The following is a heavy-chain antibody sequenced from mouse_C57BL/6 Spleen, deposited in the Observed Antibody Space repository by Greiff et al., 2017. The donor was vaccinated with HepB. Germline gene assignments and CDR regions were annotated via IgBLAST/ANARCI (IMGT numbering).Heavy chain of an antibody. D-gene: IGHD2-5*01. J-gene: IGHJ2*01. CDR2: IDPSDSDT. CDR3: ARSEYSNYVDY. CDR1: GYTFTSYW. Sequence: VQLQQPGAELVRPGSSVKLSCKASGYTFTSYWMHWVKQRPIQGLEWIGNIDPSDSDTHYNQKFKDKATLTVDKSSSTAYMQLSSLTSEDSAVYYCARSEYSNYVDYWGQGTTLTVSS. V-gene: IGHV1-52*01.